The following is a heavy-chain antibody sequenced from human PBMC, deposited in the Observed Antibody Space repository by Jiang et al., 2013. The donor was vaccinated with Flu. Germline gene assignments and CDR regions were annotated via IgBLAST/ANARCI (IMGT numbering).Heavy chain of an antibody. Sequence: VQLVESGGEVKKPGASVILSCKASGYTFSNYGINWVRQAPGQGLEWMGWISVYNGHTNYVQKLQGRVTMTTDTSTSTAYVELRSLRSDDTAVYYCARDLTEYDSSGYYFYYNGMDVVGQRDHGHRLL. CDR1: GYTFSNYG. V-gene: IGHV1-18*01. D-gene: IGHD3-22*01. CDR3: ARDLTEYDSSGYYFYYNGMDV. J-gene: IGHJ6*04. CDR2: ISVYNGHT.